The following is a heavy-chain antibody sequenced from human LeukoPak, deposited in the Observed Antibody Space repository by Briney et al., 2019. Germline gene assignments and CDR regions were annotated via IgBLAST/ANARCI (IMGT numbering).Heavy chain of an antibody. V-gene: IGHV1-69*13. Sequence: GASVKVSCKASGGTFSSYAISWVRQAPGQGLEWMGGIIPIFGTANYAQKFQGRVTITADESTSTAYMELSSLGSEDAAVYYCARGSLVRGVIITPGYYYYMDVWGKGTTVTVSS. D-gene: IGHD3-10*02. CDR1: GGTFSSYA. CDR3: ARGSLVRGVIITPGYYYYMDV. J-gene: IGHJ6*03. CDR2: IIPIFGTA.